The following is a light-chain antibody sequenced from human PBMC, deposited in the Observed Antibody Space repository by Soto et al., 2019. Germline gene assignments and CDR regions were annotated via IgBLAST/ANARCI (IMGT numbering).Light chain of an antibody. CDR1: QSVSTY. Sequence: EIVLTQSPATLSLSPGERATLSCRASQSVSTYLAWYQHKPGQAPRLLIYGASTRATGIPARFSGSGSGTEFTLTISSLQSEDFAVYYCQQYNNWPPLTFGGGTKVEIK. CDR3: QQYNNWPPLT. V-gene: IGKV3-15*01. CDR2: GAS. J-gene: IGKJ4*01.